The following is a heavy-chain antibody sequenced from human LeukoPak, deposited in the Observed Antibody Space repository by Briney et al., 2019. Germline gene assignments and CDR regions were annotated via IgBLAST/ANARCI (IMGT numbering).Heavy chain of an antibody. CDR1: GGSISSYY. D-gene: IGHD5-12*01. CDR2: IYYSGST. Sequence: SETLSLTCTVSGGSISSYYWNWIRQPPGKGLEWIGYIYYSGSTNYNPSLKSRVTISVDTSKNQFSLTLSSMTAADTATYYCVRASVDSGGAFDVWGQGTVVTVSS. CDR3: VRASVDSGGAFDV. J-gene: IGHJ3*01. V-gene: IGHV4-59*01.